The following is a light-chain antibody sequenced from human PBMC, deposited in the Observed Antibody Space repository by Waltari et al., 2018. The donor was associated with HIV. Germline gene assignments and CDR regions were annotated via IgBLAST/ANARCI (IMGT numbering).Light chain of an antibody. CDR3: SSYTTSSTYV. CDR2: DVN. V-gene: IGLV2-14*03. Sequence: QSALTQPPSASGSPGQSITLSCPGTRLYLGAYDYVSWYQHHPGKAPKLMIYDVNNRPTGVSHRFSGSKSATTASLTISGLQAEDEADYYCSSYTTSSTYVFGTGTKVTVL. CDR1: RLYLGAYDY. J-gene: IGLJ1*01.